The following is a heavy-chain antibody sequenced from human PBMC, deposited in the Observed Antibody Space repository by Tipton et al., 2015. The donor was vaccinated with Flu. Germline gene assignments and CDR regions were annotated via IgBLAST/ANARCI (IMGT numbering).Heavy chain of an antibody. Sequence: LRLSCTVSGGSISSGGYYWSWIRQHPGKGLEWIGYIYYSGSTYYNPSLKSRVTISVDTSKNQFSLKLSPVTAADTAVYYCARVRVTMVRGVDYWGQGTLVTVSS. J-gene: IGHJ4*02. V-gene: IGHV4-31*03. D-gene: IGHD3-10*01. CDR2: IYYSGST. CDR1: GGSISSGGYY. CDR3: ARVRVTMVRGVDY.